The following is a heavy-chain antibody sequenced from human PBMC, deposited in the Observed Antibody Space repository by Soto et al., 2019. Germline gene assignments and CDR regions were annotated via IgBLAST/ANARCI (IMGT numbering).Heavy chain of an antibody. D-gene: IGHD4-17*01. CDR1: GGTFSSYA. CDR3: ARRSLRFRWFDP. CDR2: IIPIFGTA. Sequence: ASVKVSCKASGGTFSSYAISWVRQAPGQGLEWMGGIIPIFGTANYAQKFQGRVTITADESTSTAYMELSSLRSEDTAVYYCARRSLRFRWFDPWGQGTLVTVSS. J-gene: IGHJ5*02. V-gene: IGHV1-69*13.